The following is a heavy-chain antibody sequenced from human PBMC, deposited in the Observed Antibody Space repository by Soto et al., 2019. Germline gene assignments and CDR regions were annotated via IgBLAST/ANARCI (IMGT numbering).Heavy chain of an antibody. CDR1: GFTFSSYS. CDR3: VRVPGYCTNGVCPRDY. CDR2: ISSSSSYI. Sequence: PGGSLRLSCAASGFTFSSYSMNWVRQAPGKGLEWVSSISSSSSYIYYADSVKGRFTISRDNAKNSLYLQMNSLRAEDTAVYYCVRVPGYCTNGVCPRDYWGQGTLVTVSS. D-gene: IGHD2-8*01. J-gene: IGHJ4*02. V-gene: IGHV3-21*01.